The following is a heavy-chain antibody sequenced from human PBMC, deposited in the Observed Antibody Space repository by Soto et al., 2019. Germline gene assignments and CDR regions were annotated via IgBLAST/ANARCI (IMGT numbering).Heavy chain of an antibody. CDR3: SKVSGAMIVVVITPYFDY. CDR1: GFTFSSYA. CDR2: ISGSGGST. J-gene: IGHJ4*02. V-gene: IGHV3-23*01. Sequence: EVQLLESGGGLVQPGGSLRLSCAASGFTFSSYAMSWVRQAPGKGLEWVSAISGSGGSTYYADSVKGRFTISRDNSKNTLYLQMNSLRAEDTAVYYCSKVSGAMIVVVITPYFDYWGQGTLVTVSS. D-gene: IGHD3-22*01.